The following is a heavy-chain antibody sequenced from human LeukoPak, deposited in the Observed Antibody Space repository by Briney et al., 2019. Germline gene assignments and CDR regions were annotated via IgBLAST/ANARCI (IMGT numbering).Heavy chain of an antibody. CDR1: GFTFSSHI. Sequence: GGSLRLSCVASGFTFSSHIISWIRQAPGKGLEWVANMRQDGSEKFYADSVKGRFTISRDNAKNSQYLQMNSLRVDDTAVYYCAREGEAFDYWGQGTLVTASS. V-gene: IGHV3-7*01. CDR3: AREGEAFDY. CDR2: MRQDGSEK. D-gene: IGHD3-16*01. J-gene: IGHJ4*02.